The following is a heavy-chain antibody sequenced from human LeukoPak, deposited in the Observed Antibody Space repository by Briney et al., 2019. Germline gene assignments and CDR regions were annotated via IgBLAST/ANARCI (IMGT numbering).Heavy chain of an antibody. D-gene: IGHD3-3*01. V-gene: IGHV1-8*01. CDR2: MNPNSGTA. CDR1: GYTFTSYD. Sequence: ASVKVSCKASGYTFTSYDINWVRQATGQGLEWIARMNPNSGTADYAQNVQGRVSMTRDTSISPPYMELNSLRSEDKAVYYFSRVAGDDFWSGFRSDGVDIWGQGRMGTVS. J-gene: IGHJ3*02. CDR3: SRVAGDDFWSGFRSDGVDI.